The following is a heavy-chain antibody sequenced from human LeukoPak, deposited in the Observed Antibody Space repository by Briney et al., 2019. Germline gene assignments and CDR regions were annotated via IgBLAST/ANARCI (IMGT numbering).Heavy chain of an antibody. CDR2: IHYRGST. CDR3: ARLKLHYYGSGSYAFDV. Sequence: PSETLSLTCTVSGGSISSYYWSWIRQPPGKGLEWIGNIHYRGSTNYTPSFKSRVTMSVDTSKTQFSLRLTSVTAVDTAMYFCARLKLHYYGSGSYAFDVWGQGKMVAVSS. D-gene: IGHD3-10*01. V-gene: IGHV4-59*08. CDR1: GGSISSYY. J-gene: IGHJ3*01.